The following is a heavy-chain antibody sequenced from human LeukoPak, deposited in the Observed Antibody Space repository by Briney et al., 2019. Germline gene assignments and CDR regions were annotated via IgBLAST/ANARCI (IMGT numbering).Heavy chain of an antibody. CDR3: VYSSSWYGATAFDY. Sequence: PGGSLRLSCAASGFTFSSYWMSWVRQAPGKGLEWVANIKQDGSEKYYVDSVKGRFTISRDNAKNSLHLQMNSLRAEDTAVYYCVYSSSWYGATAFDYWGQGTLVTVSS. CDR1: GFTFSSYW. D-gene: IGHD6-13*01. V-gene: IGHV3-7*03. CDR2: IKQDGSEK. J-gene: IGHJ4*02.